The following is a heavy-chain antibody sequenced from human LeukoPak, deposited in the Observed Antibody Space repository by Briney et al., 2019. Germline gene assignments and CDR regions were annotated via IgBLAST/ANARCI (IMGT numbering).Heavy chain of an antibody. CDR2: ISYDGSNK. Sequence: PGGSLRLSCAASGFTFSSYAMHWVRQAPGKGLEWVAVISYDGSNKYYADSVKGRFTISRDNSKNTLYLQMNSLRAEDTAVYYCAGDRNSDWYSPLDYWGQGTQVTVSP. J-gene: IGHJ4*02. V-gene: IGHV3-30-3*01. CDR3: AGDRNSDWYSPLDY. D-gene: IGHD6-19*01. CDR1: GFTFSSYA.